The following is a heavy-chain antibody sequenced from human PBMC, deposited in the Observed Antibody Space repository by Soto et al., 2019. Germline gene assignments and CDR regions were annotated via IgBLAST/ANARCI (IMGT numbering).Heavy chain of an antibody. V-gene: IGHV3-49*05. Sequence: KAGGSLRLSCTASGFTFGDYAMSWFRQAPGKGLEWVGFIRSKAYGGTTEYAASVKGRFTISRDDSKSIAYLQMNSLKTEDTAVYYCTREGCGGSCYGPEYYFDYWGQGTLVTVSS. CDR3: TREGCGGSCYGPEYYFDY. CDR1: GFTFGDYA. D-gene: IGHD2-15*01. CDR2: IRSKAYGGTT. J-gene: IGHJ4*02.